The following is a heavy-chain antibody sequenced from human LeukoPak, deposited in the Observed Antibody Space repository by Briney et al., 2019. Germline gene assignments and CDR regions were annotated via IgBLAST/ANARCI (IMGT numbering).Heavy chain of an antibody. V-gene: IGHV4-59*12. D-gene: IGHD3-9*01. CDR3: ARDFDWSAGEWFDP. CDR1: GGSISSYY. Sequence: SETLSLTCTVSGGSISSYYWSWIRQPPGKGLEWIGYIYYSGSTNYNPSLKSRVTISVDTSKNQFSLKLNSVTAADTAVYYCARDFDWSAGEWFDPWGQGTLVTVSS. J-gene: IGHJ5*02. CDR2: IYYSGST.